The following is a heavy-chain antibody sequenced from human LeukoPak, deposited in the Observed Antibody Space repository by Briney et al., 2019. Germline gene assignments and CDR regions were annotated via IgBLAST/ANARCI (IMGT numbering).Heavy chain of an antibody. J-gene: IGHJ5*02. V-gene: IGHV4-31*03. CDR1: GDSIRRGGYY. D-gene: IGHD3-10*01. CDR3: ARDLRGIRGVGSNWFDP. Sequence: SETLSLTCSVSGDSIRRGGYYWSWIRQHPGKGLEWIGYIFYSGSTYYNPSLKSRLNISVDTSKNQFSLMLTSVTAADTAVYYCARDLRGIRGVGSNWFDPWGQGTLVTVSS. CDR2: IFYSGST.